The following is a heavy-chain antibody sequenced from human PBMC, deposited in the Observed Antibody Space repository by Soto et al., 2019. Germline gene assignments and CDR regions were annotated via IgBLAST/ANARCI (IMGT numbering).Heavy chain of an antibody. V-gene: IGHV1-46*03. CDR2: INPSGGST. D-gene: IGHD4-17*01. J-gene: IGHJ1*01. CDR3: AREMHDYGDYVFQH. CDR1: GYTFTSYY. Sequence: QVQLVQSGAEVKKPGASVKVSCKASGYTFTSYYMHWVRQAPGQGLEWMGIINPSGGSTSYAQKSQGRVTVTRDTSTSTVYMERSSLRSEDTAVYYCAREMHDYGDYVFQHWGQGTLVTVSS.